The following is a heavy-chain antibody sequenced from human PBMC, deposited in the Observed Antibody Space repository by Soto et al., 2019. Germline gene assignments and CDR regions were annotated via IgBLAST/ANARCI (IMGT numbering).Heavy chain of an antibody. CDR3: ARHPRSGSYTDY. Sequence: PGESLKISCKGSGYSFTSYWINWVRQMPRKGLEWMGRIDPSDSYTNYSPSFQGHVTISADKSISTAYLQWSSLKASDTALYYCARHPRSGSYTDYWGQGTLVTVSS. CDR1: GYSFTSYW. CDR2: IDPSDSYT. J-gene: IGHJ4*02. D-gene: IGHD1-26*01. V-gene: IGHV5-10-1*01.